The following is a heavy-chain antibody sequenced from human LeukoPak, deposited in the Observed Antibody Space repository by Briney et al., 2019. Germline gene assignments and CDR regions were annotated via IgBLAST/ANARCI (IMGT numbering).Heavy chain of an antibody. CDR2: IYTSGST. J-gene: IGHJ3*01. D-gene: IGHD6-6*01. CDR1: GGSISGYY. V-gene: IGHV4-4*07. Sequence: SETLSLTCNVSGGSISGYYWSWIRQPAGKGLEWIGRIYTSGSTKYNPSLKSRVTMYVDTSKSQFSLKLTSVTAADTAVYYCARRTDSGYISSYSAFDVWGQGTMVTVSS. CDR3: ARRTDSGYISSYSAFDV.